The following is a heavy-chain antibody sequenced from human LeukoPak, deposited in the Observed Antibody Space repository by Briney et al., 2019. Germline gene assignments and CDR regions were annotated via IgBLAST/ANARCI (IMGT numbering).Heavy chain of an antibody. V-gene: IGHV1-18*01. Sequence: GASVKVSCKASGYTFTSYGISWVRQAPGQGLEWMGWISAYNGNTNYAQKLQGRVTMTTDTSTSTAYMELRSLRSDDTAVYYCARVEWFGELLSYNWFDPWGQGTLVTVSS. CDR2: ISAYNGNT. CDR3: ARVEWFGELLSYNWFDP. D-gene: IGHD3-10*01. J-gene: IGHJ5*02. CDR1: GYTFTSYG.